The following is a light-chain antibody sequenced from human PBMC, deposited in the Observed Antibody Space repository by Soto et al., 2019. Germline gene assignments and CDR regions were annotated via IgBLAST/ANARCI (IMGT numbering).Light chain of an antibody. Sequence: SYELTQPPSVSVAPGQTARITCGGNNIGGKSVHWYQQKPGQAPVLVVNDVCDRPSGIPEQFSGSKSGNTATLTISRVEAGDEADYYCQVWDSSSDHVVFGGGTKLTVL. CDR1: NIGGKS. CDR2: DVC. J-gene: IGLJ3*02. V-gene: IGLV3-21*02. CDR3: QVWDSSSDHVV.